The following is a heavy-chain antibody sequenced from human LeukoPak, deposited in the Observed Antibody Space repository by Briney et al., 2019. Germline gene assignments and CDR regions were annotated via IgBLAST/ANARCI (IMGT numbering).Heavy chain of an antibody. CDR1: GFTFSDYY. CDR2: ISSSSSYT. J-gene: IGHJ4*02. D-gene: IGHD6-19*01. CDR3: ARDRPRAGTTDPNFDN. V-gene: IGHV3-11*06. Sequence: GGSLRLSCAASGFTFSDYYMSWIRQAPGKGLEWVSYISSSSSYTNYADSVKGRFTISRDNAKNSLYLQMNSLRIEDTAVYYCARDRPRAGTTDPNFDNWGQGTLVTVSS.